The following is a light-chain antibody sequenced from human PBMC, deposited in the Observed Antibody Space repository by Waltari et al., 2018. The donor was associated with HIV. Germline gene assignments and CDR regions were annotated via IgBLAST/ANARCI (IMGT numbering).Light chain of an antibody. Sequence: SYVLTLPPSVSVSPGAASTISCGAWNIGGKSVNCYKQQPGQAPVLVTRYNSDRPSGITDRISGSNSGHTATLTITSVEAGDEATYYCQVWDSSNEHVVFGGGTELTVL. CDR2: YNS. V-gene: IGLV3-21*04. J-gene: IGLJ3*02. CDR1: NIGGKS. CDR3: QVWDSSNEHVV.